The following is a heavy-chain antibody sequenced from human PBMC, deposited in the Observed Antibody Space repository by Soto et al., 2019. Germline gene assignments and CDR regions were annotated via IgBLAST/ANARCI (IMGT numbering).Heavy chain of an antibody. CDR2: ISSSSSYI. J-gene: IGHJ4*02. CDR3: ARDTTTDSSGYYYSPNNFDY. CDR1: EFSFRSYW. Sequence: GGSLRLSCAASEFSFRSYWMTWVRQAPGKGLEWVSSISSSSSYIYYADSVKGRFTISRDNAKNSLYLQMNSLRAEDTAVYYCARDTTTDSSGYYYSPNNFDYWGQGTLVTVSS. V-gene: IGHV3-21*01. D-gene: IGHD3-22*01.